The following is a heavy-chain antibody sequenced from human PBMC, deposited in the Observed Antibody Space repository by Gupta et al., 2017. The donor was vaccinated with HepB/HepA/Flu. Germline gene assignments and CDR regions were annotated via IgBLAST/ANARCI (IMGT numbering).Heavy chain of an antibody. J-gene: IGHJ4*02. CDR3: ATGDGGGY. V-gene: IGHV3-7*02. D-gene: IGHD3-16*01. CDR2: IKEDGSEK. CDR1: GFTFTMYW. Sequence: EVPLVESGRGLVQPGGSLRLSCAASGFTFTMYWMNGVRKAPGKGLGWVANIKEDGSEKYVNSVKGRFTISRDNAKSSLYLQMNSLRVEDTAVYYCATGDGGGYWGQGTLVTVSS.